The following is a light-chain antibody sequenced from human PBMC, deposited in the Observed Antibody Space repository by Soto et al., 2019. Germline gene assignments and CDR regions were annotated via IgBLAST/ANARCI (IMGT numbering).Light chain of an antibody. CDR2: SND. J-gene: IGLJ3*02. CDR1: SSNIGSNY. CDR3: AAWDDSLSGV. V-gene: IGLV1-47*02. Sequence: QSVLTQAPSASGTPGQRVTISCSGSSSNIGSNYVYWYQQRPGTAPKLLIYSNDQRPSGISDRFSGSKSGTSASLAISGLRSEDEADYYCAAWDDSLSGVFGGGTKVTVL.